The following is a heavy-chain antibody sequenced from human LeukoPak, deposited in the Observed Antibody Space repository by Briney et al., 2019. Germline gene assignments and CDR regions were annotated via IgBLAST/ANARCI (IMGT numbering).Heavy chain of an antibody. V-gene: IGHV1-2*02. J-gene: IGHJ3*02. CDR3: ARVRGIAVAGWGAFDI. D-gene: IGHD6-19*01. Sequence: GASVKVSCKASGYTFTGYYMHWVRQAPGQGLEWMGWINPNSGGTNYAQKFQGRVTMTRDTSISTAYMELSRLRSDDTAVYYCARVRGIAVAGWGAFDIWGQGTMVTVSS. CDR2: INPNSGGT. CDR1: GYTFTGYY.